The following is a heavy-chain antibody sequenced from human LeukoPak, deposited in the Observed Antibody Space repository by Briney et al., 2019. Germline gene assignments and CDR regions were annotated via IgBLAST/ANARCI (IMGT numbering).Heavy chain of an antibody. CDR2: ISGSGGST. J-gene: IGHJ4*02. D-gene: IGHD3-22*01. CDR1: GFTFSNYA. Sequence: GGSLRLSCAASGFTFSNYAMSWVRQAPGKGLEWVSAISGSGGSTYYADSVKGRFTISRDNSKNTLYLQMNSLRAEDTAVYYCAKDDTRAYYYDSSGYYLVDYWGRGTLVTVSS. CDR3: AKDDTRAYYYDSSGYYLVDY. V-gene: IGHV3-23*01.